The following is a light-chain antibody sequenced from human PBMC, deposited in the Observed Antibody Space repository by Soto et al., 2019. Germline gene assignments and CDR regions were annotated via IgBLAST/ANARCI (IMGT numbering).Light chain of an antibody. J-gene: IGLJ1*01. V-gene: IGLV3-21*02. CDR2: DDT. CDR3: QVWDNSSDHPYV. Sequence: SYELTQPPSVSVAPGQTASITCGGNKIGSKSVHWYQQKPGQAPVLVVYDDTDRPSGIPERFSGSHSGNTATLTISRVEAGDEADYYCQVWDNSSDHPYVFGTGTKVTVL. CDR1: KIGSKS.